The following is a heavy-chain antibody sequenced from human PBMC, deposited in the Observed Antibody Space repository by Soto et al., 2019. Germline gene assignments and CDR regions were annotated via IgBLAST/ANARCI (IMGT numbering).Heavy chain of an antibody. J-gene: IGHJ4*02. V-gene: IGHV1-18*01. CDR2: ISAYNGNT. D-gene: IGHD5-12*01. CDR1: GYTFTNYG. Sequence: ASVKVSCKASGYTFTNYGVNWVRQAPGQGLEWMGWISAYNGNTNNAQKLQGRVTMTTDTARFDDTAVYYCASHSGYDYPFDYWGQGTLVTVSS. CDR3: Y.